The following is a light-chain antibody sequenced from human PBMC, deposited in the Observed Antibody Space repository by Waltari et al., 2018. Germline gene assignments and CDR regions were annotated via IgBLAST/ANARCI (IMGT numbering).Light chain of an antibody. J-gene: IGKJ5*01. Sequence: DIQMNQSPSSVSASVGDRVNITCQASQDISNYLYWYQQKPGKAPNLMIYDASNLESGVPSRFSGSGSETDFTFTITSLQPEDIATYHCQQYANLPHTFGQGTRLEIK. CDR2: DAS. CDR3: QQYANLPHT. V-gene: IGKV1-33*01. CDR1: QDISNY.